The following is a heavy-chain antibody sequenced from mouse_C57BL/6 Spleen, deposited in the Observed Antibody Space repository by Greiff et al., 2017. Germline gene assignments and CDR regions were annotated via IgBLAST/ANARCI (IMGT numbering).Heavy chain of an antibody. Sequence: QVQLQQPGAELVRPGSSVKLSCKASGYTFTSYWMHWVKQRPIQGLEWIGNIDPSDSETHYNQKFKDKATLTVNKSSSTAYMQLSSLTSEDSAVYYCAREVDSGFAYWGQGTLVTVSA. CDR1: GYTFTSYW. V-gene: IGHV1-52*01. D-gene: IGHD1-1*02. J-gene: IGHJ3*01. CDR3: AREVDSGFAY. CDR2: IDPSDSET.